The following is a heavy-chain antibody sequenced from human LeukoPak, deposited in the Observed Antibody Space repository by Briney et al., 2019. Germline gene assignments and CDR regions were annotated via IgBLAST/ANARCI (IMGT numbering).Heavy chain of an antibody. V-gene: IGHV1-3*01. J-gene: IGHJ4*02. D-gene: IGHD3-22*01. Sequence: GPVKVSCKASGYTFTSYAMHWVRQAPGQRLEWMGWINAGNGNTKYSQEFQGRVTITRDTSASTAYMELSSLRSEDTAVYYCARDGGLDSSGPFDYWGQGTLVTVSS. CDR2: INAGNGNT. CDR3: ARDGGLDSSGPFDY. CDR1: GYTFTSYA.